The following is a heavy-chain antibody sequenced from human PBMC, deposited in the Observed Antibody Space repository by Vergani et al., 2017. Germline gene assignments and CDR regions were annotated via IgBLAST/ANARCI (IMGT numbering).Heavy chain of an antibody. J-gene: IGHJ5*02. CDR1: GGSISSGSYY. CDR3: ARGLWVGGPRAAWFDP. D-gene: IGHD3-10*01. V-gene: IGHV4-61*02. Sequence: QVQLQESGPGLVKPSQTLSLTCTVSGGSISSGSYYWSWIRQPAGKGLEWIGRIYTSGSTNYNPSLKSRVTISVDTSKNQFSLKLSSVTAADTAVYYCARGLWVGGPRAAWFDPWGQGTLVTVSS. CDR2: IYTSGST.